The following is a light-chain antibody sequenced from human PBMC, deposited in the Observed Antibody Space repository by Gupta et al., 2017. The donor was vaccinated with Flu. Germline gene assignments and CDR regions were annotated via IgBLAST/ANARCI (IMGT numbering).Light chain of an antibody. CDR1: SSEVGNNDF. CDR3: SSVTSSINWV. CDR2: EVN. V-gene: IGLV2-14*02. J-gene: IGLJ3*02. Sequence: TISCSGTSSEVGNNDFVSWFQHHPGKAHKLLIYEVNKRPAGVSNRFSGAKSGNTASLTISGLQEEDEGDYYCSSVTSSINWVFGGGTKVTVL.